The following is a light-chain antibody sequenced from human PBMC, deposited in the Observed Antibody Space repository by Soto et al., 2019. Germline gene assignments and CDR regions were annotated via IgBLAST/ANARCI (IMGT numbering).Light chain of an antibody. CDR3: QQYDTWWT. J-gene: IGKJ1*01. Sequence: EIVITQSPATLSVSPGERATLSCRASQSVGSNLAWYQQKPGQAPRLLIYGSSARATGIPDRLSGSGSGTEFTLTIKSLQSEDFAVYYCQQYDTWWTFGQGTKVDIK. CDR2: GSS. V-gene: IGKV3-15*01. CDR1: QSVGSN.